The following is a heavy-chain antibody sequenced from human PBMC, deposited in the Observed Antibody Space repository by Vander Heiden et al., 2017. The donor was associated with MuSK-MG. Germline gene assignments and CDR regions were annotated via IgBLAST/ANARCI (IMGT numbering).Heavy chain of an antibody. CDR2: IYYSGST. CDR3: ARHAPSSGCQYYFDY. V-gene: IGHV4-39*01. J-gene: IGHJ4*02. CDR1: GGCISRSSYY. D-gene: IGHD6-19*01. Sequence: QLQLQESGPGLVKPSETLSLTCTVSGGCISRSSYYWGWIRQPPGKGLECIGSIYYSGSTYYNPSLKSRVTISVDTSKNQFSLKLSSVTAADTAVYYCARHAPSSGCQYYFDYWGQGTLVTVSS.